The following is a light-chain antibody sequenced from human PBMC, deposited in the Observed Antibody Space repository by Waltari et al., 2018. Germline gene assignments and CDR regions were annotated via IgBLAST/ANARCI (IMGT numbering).Light chain of an antibody. Sequence: EVVLTQSPATLSLSPGDRATPSCRASQSVGKYLAWYQQKPGQAPRLLIYHAATRAPGIPDRFSGSGSGTDFSLTISRLGPEDFAVYYCQKYDYLPATFGQGTKVEIK. CDR1: QSVGKY. V-gene: IGKV3D-20*02. CDR3: QKYDYLPAT. CDR2: HAA. J-gene: IGKJ1*01.